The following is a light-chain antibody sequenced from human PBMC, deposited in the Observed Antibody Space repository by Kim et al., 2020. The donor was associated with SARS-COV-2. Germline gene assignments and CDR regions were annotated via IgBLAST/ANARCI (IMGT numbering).Light chain of an antibody. Sequence: QSALTQPPSASGTPGQRVIISCSGSSANIGRNVVNWYQQLPESAPKILIYNNNERPSGVPDRFSGSKSGTSASLAISDLQSEDEAQYYCATWDDNVNGWLFGERSKVTVL. J-gene: IGLJ2*01. CDR2: NNN. CDR3: ATWDDNVNGWL. V-gene: IGLV1-44*01. CDR1: SANIGRNV.